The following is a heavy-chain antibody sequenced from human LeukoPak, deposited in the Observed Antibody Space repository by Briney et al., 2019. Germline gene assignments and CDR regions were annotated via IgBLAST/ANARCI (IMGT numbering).Heavy chain of an antibody. Sequence: TSETLSLTCAVSGGSISSGSYYWSWIRQPAGKGLEWIGRIYTSGSTNYNPSLKSRVTISIDTSKNQFSLKLSSVTAADTAVYYCARMFRAHYYDSSGVFDYWGQGTLVTVSS. CDR2: IYTSGST. J-gene: IGHJ4*02. CDR3: ARMFRAHYYDSSGVFDY. V-gene: IGHV4-61*02. D-gene: IGHD3-22*01. CDR1: GGSISSGSYY.